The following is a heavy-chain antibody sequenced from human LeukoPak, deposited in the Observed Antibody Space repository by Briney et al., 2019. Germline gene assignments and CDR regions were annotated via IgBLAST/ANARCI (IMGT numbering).Heavy chain of an antibody. V-gene: IGHV4-39*07. CDR2: IYYSGST. D-gene: IGHD4-11*01. CDR1: GGSISSSSYY. J-gene: IGHJ3*02. Sequence: PSETLSLTCTVSGGSISSSSYYWGWIRQPPGKGLEWIGSIYYSGSTYYNPSLKSRVTISVDTSKNQFSLKLSSVTAADTAVYYCARDSRISNYFSFDIWGQGTMVTVSS. CDR3: ARDSRISNYFSFDI.